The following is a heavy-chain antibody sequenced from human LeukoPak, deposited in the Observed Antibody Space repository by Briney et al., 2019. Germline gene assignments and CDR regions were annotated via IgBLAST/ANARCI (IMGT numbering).Heavy chain of an antibody. D-gene: IGHD6-13*01. V-gene: IGHV1-46*01. CDR2: INPSGGST. CDR3: ARELLSAAALGY. CDR1: GYTFTSYY. J-gene: IGHJ4*02. Sequence: GASVKVSCKASGYTFTSYYMHWVRQAPGQGLEWMGIINPSGGSTSYAQKFQGRVTMTRDTSTSTVYMELRSLRSDDTAVYYCARELLSAAALGYWGQGTLVTVSS.